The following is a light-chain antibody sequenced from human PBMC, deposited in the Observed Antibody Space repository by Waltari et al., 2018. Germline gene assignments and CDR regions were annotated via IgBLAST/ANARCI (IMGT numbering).Light chain of an antibody. J-gene: IGKJ2*01. CDR2: GAS. V-gene: IGKV3-15*01. Sequence: EIVMTQSPATLSVSPGERATLSCRASQSVSSNLAWYQQKPGQAPRLLIYGASTRATGIPARFSGSGSGTEFTLTISSLQSEDFAVLYCQQYNNRPPYTFGQGTKLEIK. CDR1: QSVSSN. CDR3: QQYNNRPPYT.